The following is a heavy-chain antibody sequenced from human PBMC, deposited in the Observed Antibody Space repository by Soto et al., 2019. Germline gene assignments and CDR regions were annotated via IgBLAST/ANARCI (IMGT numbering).Heavy chain of an antibody. J-gene: IGHJ3*01. CDR1: GFTFSTYW. CDR2: INTDGSST. V-gene: IGHV3-74*01. CDR3: ARSPGGYYID. D-gene: IGHD3-9*01. Sequence: GSLRLSCAASGFTFSTYWMHWVRQGPGKGLVWVSRINTDGSSTNYADSVKGRFTISRDNAKNTLYLQMNSLRAEDTAVYYCARSPGGYYIDWGQGTMVTVSS.